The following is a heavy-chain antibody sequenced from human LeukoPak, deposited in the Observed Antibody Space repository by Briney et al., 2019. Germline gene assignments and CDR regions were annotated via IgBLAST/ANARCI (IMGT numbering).Heavy chain of an antibody. CDR3: ARGAGTIFGVVIESNDAFDI. J-gene: IGHJ3*02. Sequence: GASVKVSCKASGYTFTSYAMNWVRQAPGQGLEWMGWINTNTGNPTYAQGFTGRFVFSLDTPVSTAYLQISSLKAEDTAVYYCARGAGTIFGVVIESNDAFDIWGQGTMVTVSS. CDR1: GYTFTSYA. V-gene: IGHV7-4-1*02. D-gene: IGHD3-3*01. CDR2: INTNTGNP.